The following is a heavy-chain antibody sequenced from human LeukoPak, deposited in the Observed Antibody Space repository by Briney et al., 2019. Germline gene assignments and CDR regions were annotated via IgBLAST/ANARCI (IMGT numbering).Heavy chain of an antibody. J-gene: IGHJ4*02. CDR1: GGSISSGGYY. CDR3: ARGLTGTHWGHFDY. D-gene: IGHD1-20*01. Sequence: SETLSLTCTVSGGSISSGGYYWSWIRQHPGKGLDRIGYIYYSGSTYYNPSLKSRVTISVDTSKNQFSLKLSSVTAADTAVYYCARGLTGTHWGHFDYWGQGTLVTVSS. V-gene: IGHV4-31*03. CDR2: IYYSGST.